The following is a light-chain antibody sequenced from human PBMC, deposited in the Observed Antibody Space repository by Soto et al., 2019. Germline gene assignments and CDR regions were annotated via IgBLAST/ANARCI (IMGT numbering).Light chain of an antibody. Sequence: EIVMRQSPATLSVSPGQRATLSCRASQSVRTTVAWYHQRPGQAPRLLIYGASTRATGVPDRFSGGGSGTYFTLTVTSLQSEDFGIYYCQQYNDWPTTFGRGTKVEIK. CDR1: QSVRTT. CDR2: GAS. J-gene: IGKJ1*01. CDR3: QQYNDWPTT. V-gene: IGKV3-15*01.